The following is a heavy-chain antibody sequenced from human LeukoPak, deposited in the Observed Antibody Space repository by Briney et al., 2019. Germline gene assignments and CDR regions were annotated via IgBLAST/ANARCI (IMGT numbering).Heavy chain of an antibody. Sequence: SETLSLTCTVSGGSISSGDYYWGWIRQPPGKGLEWIGYIYYSGSTYYNPSLKSRVTISVDTSKNQFSLKLSSVTAADTAVYYCARDLDIGRGAPYAFDIWGQGTMVTVSS. J-gene: IGHJ3*02. CDR3: ARDLDIGRGAPYAFDI. D-gene: IGHD1-26*01. V-gene: IGHV4-30-4*08. CDR1: GGSISSGDYY. CDR2: IYYSGST.